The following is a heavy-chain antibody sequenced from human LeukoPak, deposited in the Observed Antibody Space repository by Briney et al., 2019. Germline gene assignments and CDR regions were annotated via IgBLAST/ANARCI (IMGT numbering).Heavy chain of an antibody. Sequence: GGSLRLSCAASGFTFSSYAMSWVRQAPGKGLEWVSGISSSGGSTYYADSVKGRFTISRDNSKSTLFLQMNSLRAEDTAVYYCAKNLNPFDSWGQGILVTVSS. V-gene: IGHV3-23*01. CDR3: AKNLNPFDS. CDR1: GFTFSSYA. J-gene: IGHJ4*02. CDR2: ISSSGGST.